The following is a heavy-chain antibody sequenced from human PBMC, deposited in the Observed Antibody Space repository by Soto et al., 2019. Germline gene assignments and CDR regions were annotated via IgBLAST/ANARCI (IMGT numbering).Heavy chain of an antibody. CDR2: ITGGGGTT. Sequence: EVQLLESGGGLVQPGGSLRLSCAASGFTFSSYAMSWVRQAPGEALEWVSSITGGGGTTFYADSVKGRFTVSRDNAQNTLYLQMNGLRADDTAVHYCVVGSGGYHGVYWGQGTLVTVSS. D-gene: IGHD1-26*01. CDR1: GFTFSSYA. V-gene: IGHV3-23*01. J-gene: IGHJ4*02. CDR3: VVGSGGYHGVY.